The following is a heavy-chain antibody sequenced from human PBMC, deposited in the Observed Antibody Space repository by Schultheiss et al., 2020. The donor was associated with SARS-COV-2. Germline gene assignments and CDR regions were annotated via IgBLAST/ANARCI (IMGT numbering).Heavy chain of an antibody. J-gene: IGHJ4*02. CDR1: GGSIRNSGHN. CDR3: ARGYGSSWYGFDY. CDR2: IYYSGST. Sequence: SETLSLTCSVSGGSIRNSGHNWGWIRQPPGKGLEWIGNIYYSGSTYDNPSLKSRVTISVDTSKNQFSLKLSSVTAADTAVYYCARGYGSSWYGFDYWGQGTLVTVSS. V-gene: IGHV4-39*07. D-gene: IGHD6-13*01.